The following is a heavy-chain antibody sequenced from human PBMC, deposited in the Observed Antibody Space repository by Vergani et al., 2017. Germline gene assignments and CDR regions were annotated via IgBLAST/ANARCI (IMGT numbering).Heavy chain of an antibody. CDR1: GGSISSYY. J-gene: IGHJ4*02. Sequence: QVQLQESGPGLVKPSETLSLTCTVSGGSISSYYWSWIRQPPGKGLEWIGYIYYSGSTNYNPSLKSRVTISVETSKNQFSLKLSSVTAADTAVYYCARAPESRRMTHFDYWGQGTLVTVSS. CDR3: ARAPESRRMTHFDY. CDR2: IYYSGST. V-gene: IGHV4-59*01. D-gene: IGHD1-14*01.